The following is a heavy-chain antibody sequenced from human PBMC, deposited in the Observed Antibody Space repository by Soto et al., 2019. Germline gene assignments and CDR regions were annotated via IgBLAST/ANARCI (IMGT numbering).Heavy chain of an antibody. Sequence: EVQLLESGGGLVQPGGSLRLSCAASGFTFSSYAMSWVRQAPGKGLEWVSAISGSGGSTYYADSVKGRFTISRDNSKNTLYLQMNSLRADDTAVYYCAKAPDCSGGSCYWDSYFDYWGQGTLVTVSS. J-gene: IGHJ4*02. D-gene: IGHD2-15*01. CDR2: ISGSGGST. V-gene: IGHV3-23*01. CDR1: GFTFSSYA. CDR3: AKAPDCSGGSCYWDSYFDY.